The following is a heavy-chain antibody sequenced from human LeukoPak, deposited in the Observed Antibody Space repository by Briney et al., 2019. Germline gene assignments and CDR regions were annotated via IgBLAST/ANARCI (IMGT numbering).Heavy chain of an antibody. CDR3: ARGATVLTGDGRRFDY. D-gene: IGHD4-23*01. Sequence: ASVKVSCKASGYTFTVHYMHWVRQAPGQGREWMGWINLNSGGTYYAQKFQGRVTMTRDTSISTAYMDLSSLIYDDTAVYYCARGATVLTGDGRRFDYWGQGTLVTVSS. CDR1: GYTFTVHY. CDR2: INLNSGGT. V-gene: IGHV1-2*02. J-gene: IGHJ4*02.